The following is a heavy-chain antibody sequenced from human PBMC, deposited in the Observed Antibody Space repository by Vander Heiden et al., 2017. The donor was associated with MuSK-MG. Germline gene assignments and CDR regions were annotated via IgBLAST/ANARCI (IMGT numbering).Heavy chain of an antibody. V-gene: IGHV3-33*01. Sequence: VQLVESGGGVVQPGRSLRLSCAASGFTFSSYGMHWVRQAPGKGLEWVAVIWYDGSNKYYADSVKGRFTISRDNSKNTLYLQMNSLRAEDTAVYYCARGTTVVPPLDYWGQGTLVTVSS. J-gene: IGHJ4*02. CDR3: ARGTTVVPPLDY. D-gene: IGHD4-17*01. CDR2: IWYDGSNK. CDR1: GFTFSSYG.